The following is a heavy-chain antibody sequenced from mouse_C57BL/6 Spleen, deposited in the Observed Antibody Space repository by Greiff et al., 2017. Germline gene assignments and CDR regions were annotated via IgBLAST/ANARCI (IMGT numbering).Heavy chain of an antibody. CDR2: IHPNSGST. Sequence: QVQLQQPGAELVKPGASVKLSCKASGYTFTSYWMHWVKQRPGQGLEWIGMIHPNSGSTNYNEKFQSKATLTVDKSSSTAYLQLSRLTSEDSAVYYCARPTVVAPAYWGQGTTLTVSS. CDR1: GYTFTSYW. CDR3: ARPTVVAPAY. V-gene: IGHV1-64*01. J-gene: IGHJ2*01. D-gene: IGHD1-1*01.